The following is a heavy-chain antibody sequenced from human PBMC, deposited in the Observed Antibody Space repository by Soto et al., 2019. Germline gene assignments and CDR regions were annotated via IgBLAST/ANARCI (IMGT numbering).Heavy chain of an antibody. CDR3: AREMGGSIDY. CDR1: GGSISSSSYY. J-gene: IGHJ4*02. V-gene: IGHV4-39*01. CDR2: IYHSGST. D-gene: IGHD1-26*01. Sequence: QLQLQESGPGLVKPSETLSLTCTVSGGSISSSSYYWGWIRQPPGKGLEWIGTIYHSGSTYYKPSLKCRVTISVDTSKNQFSLTLNSVTAADTAIYYCAREMGGSIDYWGQGTLVTVSS.